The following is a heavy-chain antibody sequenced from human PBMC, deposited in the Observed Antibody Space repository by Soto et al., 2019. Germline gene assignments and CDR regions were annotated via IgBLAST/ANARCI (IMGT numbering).Heavy chain of an antibody. Sequence: SETLSLTCTVSGGSISSYYWSWIRQPPGKGLEWIGYIYYSGSTNYNPSLKSRVTISVDTSKNQFSLKLSSVTAADTAVYYCAREVGALLRYGMDVWGQGTTVTVSS. J-gene: IGHJ6*02. CDR2: IYYSGST. CDR3: AREVGALLRYGMDV. D-gene: IGHD3-10*01. CDR1: GGSISSYY. V-gene: IGHV4-59*01.